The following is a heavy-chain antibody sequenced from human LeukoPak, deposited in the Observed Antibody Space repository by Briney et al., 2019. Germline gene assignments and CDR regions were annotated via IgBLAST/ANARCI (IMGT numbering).Heavy chain of an antibody. D-gene: IGHD2-2*02. V-gene: IGHV4-59*01. CDR3: ARIPRGGNYYYMDV. CDR1: GGSISSYY. J-gene: IGHJ6*03. Sequence: PSETLSLTCTVSGGSISSYYWSWIRQPPGKGLEWIGYIYYSGSTNYNPSLKSRVTISVDTSKNQFSLKLSSVTAADTAVYYCARIPRGGNYYYMDVWGKGTTVTVSS. CDR2: IYYSGST.